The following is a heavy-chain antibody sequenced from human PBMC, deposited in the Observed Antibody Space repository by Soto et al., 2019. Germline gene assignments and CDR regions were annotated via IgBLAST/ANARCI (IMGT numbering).Heavy chain of an antibody. D-gene: IGHD4-17*01. Sequence: SETLSLTCTVSGGSISSYYWSWIRQPPGKGLEWIGYIYYSGSTNYNPSLKSRVTISVDTSKNQFSLKLSSVTAADTAVYYCAAWHTAVTYFDYWGQGTLVTVSS. J-gene: IGHJ4*02. CDR1: GGSISSYY. CDR2: IYYSGST. V-gene: IGHV4-59*08. CDR3: AAWHTAVTYFDY.